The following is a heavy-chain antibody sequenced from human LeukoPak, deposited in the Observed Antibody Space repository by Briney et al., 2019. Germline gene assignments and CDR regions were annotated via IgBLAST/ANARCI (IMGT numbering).Heavy chain of an antibody. J-gene: IGHJ4*02. V-gene: IGHV4-34*01. CDR2: INHSGST. Sequence: SETLSLTCAVYGGSFSGYYWSWIRQPPGKGLEWIGEINHSGSTNYNPSLKSRVTISVDTSKNQFSLKLSSVTAADTAVYYCARDASGRKDYWGQGTLVTVSS. D-gene: IGHD1-26*01. CDR1: GGSFSGYY. CDR3: ARDASGRKDY.